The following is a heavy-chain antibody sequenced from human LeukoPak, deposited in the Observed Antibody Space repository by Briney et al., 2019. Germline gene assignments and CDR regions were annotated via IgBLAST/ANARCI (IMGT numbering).Heavy chain of an antibody. V-gene: IGHV3-66*01. D-gene: IGHD3-10*01. CDR3: AGVTGTYYNWYFDL. Sequence: GGSLRLSCTASGFTFSGKSMNWVRQAPGKGLEWVSLIDDDFTTKYADSVKGRFNISRDNSKSTLYLQMISLRAEDTALYYCAGVTGTYYNWYFDLWGRGTLVTVSS. CDR2: IDDDFTT. J-gene: IGHJ2*01. CDR1: GFTFSGKS.